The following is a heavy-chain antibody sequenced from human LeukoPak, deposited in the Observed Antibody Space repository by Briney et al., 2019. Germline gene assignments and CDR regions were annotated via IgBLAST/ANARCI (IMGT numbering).Heavy chain of an antibody. CDR1: GFRFSRYW. V-gene: IGHV3-7*01. J-gene: IGHJ4*03. Sequence: QPGRSLRLSCAASGFRFSRYWMSWVRQAPGKGLEWVASINQGESMIWYVDSVKGRFTISRDNANNLLFLQMNYMRVEDTAVYYCAKLLRDVTVYDFWGHGDLVTVSS. CDR2: INQGESMI. CDR3: AKLLRDVTVYDF. D-gene: IGHD4-11*01.